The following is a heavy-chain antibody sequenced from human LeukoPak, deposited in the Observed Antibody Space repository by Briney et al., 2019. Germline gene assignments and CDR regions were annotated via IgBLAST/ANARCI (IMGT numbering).Heavy chain of an antibody. CDR2: LYTNDNT. CDR3: ARGVVTDDYYMDV. Sequence: PSETLSLTCTVSGGSVNSGRYYWTWIRQPAGKGLEWIGRLYTNDNTNYNPSLESRVSISLDTSKSQFYLQLTSVTAADTAVYFCARGVVTDDYYMDVWGKGTTVTASS. D-gene: IGHD2-21*02. V-gene: IGHV4-61*02. J-gene: IGHJ6*03. CDR1: GGSVNSGRYY.